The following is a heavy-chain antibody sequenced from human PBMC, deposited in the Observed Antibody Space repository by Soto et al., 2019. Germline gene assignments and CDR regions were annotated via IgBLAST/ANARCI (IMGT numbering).Heavy chain of an antibody. CDR2: ISWNSGSI. Sequence: EVQLVESGGGLVQPGRSLRLCCAASGFTFDDYAMHWVRQAPGKGLEWVSGISWNSGSIGYAESVKGRFTISRDNAKNSLYLQMNSLRAEDTALYYCAKDISHGAFNAGGWFDPWGQGTLVTVSS. J-gene: IGHJ5*02. D-gene: IGHD2-8*01. CDR1: GFTFDDYA. CDR3: AKDISHGAFNAGGWFDP. V-gene: IGHV3-9*01.